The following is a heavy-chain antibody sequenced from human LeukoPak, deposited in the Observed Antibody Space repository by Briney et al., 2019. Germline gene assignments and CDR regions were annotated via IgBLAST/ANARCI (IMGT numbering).Heavy chain of an antibody. V-gene: IGHV4-39*07. Sequence: SETLSLTCTVSGGSISSSSYYWGWIRQPPGKGLEWIGSMYYSGSTYYNPSLKSRVTISVDTSKNQFSLKLSSVTAADTAVYYCARDCRYSYGNWFDPWGQGTLVTVSS. CDR2: MYYSGST. D-gene: IGHD5-18*01. CDR3: ARDCRYSYGNWFDP. J-gene: IGHJ5*02. CDR1: GGSISSSSYY.